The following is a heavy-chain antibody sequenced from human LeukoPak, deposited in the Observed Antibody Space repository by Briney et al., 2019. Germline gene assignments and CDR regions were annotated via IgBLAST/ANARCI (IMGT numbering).Heavy chain of an antibody. CDR1: GGTFSSYA. CDR2: IIPIFGTA. CDR3: ATSGSTCYYGSGSYYYYMDV. D-gene: IGHD3-10*01. J-gene: IGHJ6*03. V-gene: IGHV1-69*05. Sequence: ASVKVSCKASGGTFSSYAISWVRQAPGQGLEWMGGIIPIFGTANYAQKFQGRVTITTDESTSTAYMELSSLRSEDTAVYYCATSGSTCYYGSGSYYYYMDVWGKGTTVTVSS.